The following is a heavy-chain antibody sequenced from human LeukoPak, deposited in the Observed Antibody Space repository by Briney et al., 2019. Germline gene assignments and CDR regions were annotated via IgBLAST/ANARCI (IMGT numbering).Heavy chain of an antibody. D-gene: IGHD6-6*01. J-gene: IGHJ6*02. V-gene: IGHV3-74*01. Sequence: GGFLRLSCAASGFTFSSYWMHWVRQAPGKGLVWVSRINSDGSRTNYADSVKGRFTISRDNAKNTLYLQINSLRAEDTAVYYCARDSDPIAARPFNYYYGMDVWGQGTTVTVSS. CDR2: INSDGSRT. CDR1: GFTFSSYW. CDR3: ARDSDPIAARPFNYYYGMDV.